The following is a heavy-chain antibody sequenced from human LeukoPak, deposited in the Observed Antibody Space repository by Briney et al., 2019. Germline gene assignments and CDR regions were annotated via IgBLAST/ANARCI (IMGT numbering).Heavy chain of an antibody. D-gene: IGHD3-22*01. J-gene: IGHJ4*02. Sequence: PSETLSLTCAVSGGSISSSSYYWGWIRQPPGKGLEWIGSIYYSGSTYYNPSLKSRVTISVDTSKNQFSLKLSSVTAADTAVYYCARALDSSGYHDYWGQGTLVTVSS. CDR1: GGSISSSSYY. CDR2: IYYSGST. V-gene: IGHV4-39*01. CDR3: ARALDSSGYHDY.